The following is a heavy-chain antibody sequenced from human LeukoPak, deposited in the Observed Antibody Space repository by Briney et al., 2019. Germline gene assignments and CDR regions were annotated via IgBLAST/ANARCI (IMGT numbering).Heavy chain of an antibody. CDR1: GYTLTELS. V-gene: IGHV1-2*02. CDR3: ARVFAGTRADYFDY. CDR2: INPNSGGT. D-gene: IGHD1-1*01. Sequence: ASVKVSCKVSGYTLTELSMHWVRQAPGQGLEWMGWINPNSGGTNYAQKFQGRVTMTRDTSISTAYMELSRLKSDDTAVYYCARVFAGTRADYFDYWGQGTLVTVSS. J-gene: IGHJ4*02.